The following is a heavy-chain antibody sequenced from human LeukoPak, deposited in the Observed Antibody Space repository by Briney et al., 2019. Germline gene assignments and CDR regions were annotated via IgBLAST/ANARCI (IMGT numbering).Heavy chain of an antibody. CDR1: GGSISSYY. CDR3: ARDNQLERSAFDI. J-gene: IGHJ3*02. D-gene: IGHD1-1*01. Sequence: PSETLSLTCTVSGGSISSYYWSWIRQPPGKGLEWIGYIYYSGSTNYNPSLKSRVTISVDTSKNQFSLKLSSVTAADTAVYYWARDNQLERSAFDIWGQGTMVTVSS. CDR2: IYYSGST. V-gene: IGHV4-59*01.